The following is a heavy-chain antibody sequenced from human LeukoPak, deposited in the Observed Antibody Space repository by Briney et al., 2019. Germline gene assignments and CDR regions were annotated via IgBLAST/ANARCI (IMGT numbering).Heavy chain of an antibody. CDR1: GGSISSGGYY. V-gene: IGHV4-31*03. Sequence: SETLSLTCTVSGGSISSGGYYWSWIRQHPGKGLEWIGYIYYSGSTYCNPSLKSRVTISVDTSKNQFSLKLSSVTAADTAVYYCARVSRPIIAVAGNDAFDIWGQGTMVTVSS. CDR2: IYYSGST. D-gene: IGHD6-19*01. CDR3: ARVSRPIIAVAGNDAFDI. J-gene: IGHJ3*02.